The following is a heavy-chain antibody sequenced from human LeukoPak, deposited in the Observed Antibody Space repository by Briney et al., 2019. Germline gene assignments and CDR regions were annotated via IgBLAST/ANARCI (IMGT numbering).Heavy chain of an antibody. CDR1: GFTFSSYA. CDR3: TTDDSSPWGTDGMDV. Sequence: PGGSLRLSCAASGFTFSSYAMSWVRQAPGKGLEWVGRIKSKTDGGTTDYAAPVKGRFTISRDDSKNTVYLQMNSLKTEDTAVYYCTTDDSSPWGTDGMDVWGKGTTVTVSS. CDR2: IKSKTDGGTT. D-gene: IGHD6-19*01. J-gene: IGHJ6*04. V-gene: IGHV3-15*01.